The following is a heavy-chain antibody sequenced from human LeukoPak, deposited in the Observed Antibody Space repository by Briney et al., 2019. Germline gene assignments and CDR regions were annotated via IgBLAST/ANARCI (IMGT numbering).Heavy chain of an antibody. CDR1: GGSFSGYY. D-gene: IGHD2-15*01. CDR2: INHSGST. CDR3: ARHRQRSGGFFGSGHDAFDI. V-gene: IGHV4-34*01. J-gene: IGHJ3*02. Sequence: SETLSLTCAVYGGSFSGYYWTWIRQPPGKVLEWIGEINHSGSTNYNPSLKSRVSISVDTSKNQFSLNLSSVTVADTAAYYCARHRQRSGGFFGSGHDAFDIWGQGTMVTVSS.